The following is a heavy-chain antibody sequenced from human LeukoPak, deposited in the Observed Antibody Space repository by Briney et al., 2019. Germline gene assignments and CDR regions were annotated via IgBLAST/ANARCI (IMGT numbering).Heavy chain of an antibody. V-gene: IGHV1-69*06. CDR2: IIPIFGTA. Sequence: VASVKVSCKASGGTFSSYAISWVRQAPGQGLEWMGGIIPIFGTANYAQKFQGRVTITADKSTSTAYMELSSLRSEDTAVYYCARLHYYYYYYMDVWGKGTTVTVSS. J-gene: IGHJ6*03. CDR1: GGTFSSYA. CDR3: ARLHYYYYYYMDV.